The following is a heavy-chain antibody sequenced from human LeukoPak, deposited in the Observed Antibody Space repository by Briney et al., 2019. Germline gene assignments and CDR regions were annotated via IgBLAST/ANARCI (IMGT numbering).Heavy chain of an antibody. CDR2: THPGDSDT. Sequence: GESLKISCKGSGYNFAQYRIGWVRQTPGKGLEWMGITHPGDSDTIYSPSFQGQATMSADKSISTAYLQWSSLKASDTAMYYCARLWGGIVAADDAFDVWGQGTMVTVSS. J-gene: IGHJ3*01. D-gene: IGHD1-26*01. V-gene: IGHV5-51*01. CDR1: GYNFAQYR. CDR3: ARLWGGIVAADDAFDV.